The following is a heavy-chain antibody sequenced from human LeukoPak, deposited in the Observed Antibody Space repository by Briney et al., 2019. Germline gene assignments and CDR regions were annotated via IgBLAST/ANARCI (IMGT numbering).Heavy chain of an antibody. CDR3: TPSIAVAGSLDY. J-gene: IGHJ4*02. D-gene: IGHD6-19*01. CDR1: GLTFSNVW. CDR2: IKSKTDGRTK. Sequence: GGSLRLSCAASGLTFSNVWMSWVRQAPGKGQEWVGRIKSKTDGRTKDYTAPVKGRFTISRDHSKNTLNLQMNSLKTEDTAVYYCTPSIAVAGSLDYWGQGTLVTVSS. V-gene: IGHV3-15*01.